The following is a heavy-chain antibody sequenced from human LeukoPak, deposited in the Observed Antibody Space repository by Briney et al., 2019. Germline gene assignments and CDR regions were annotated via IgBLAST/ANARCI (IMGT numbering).Heavy chain of an antibody. CDR1: GFAFSSYA. CDR2: ISGSCGST. D-gene: IGHD2-21*01. J-gene: IGHJ4*02. V-gene: IGHV3-23*01. Sequence: GGSLRLSCAASGFAFSSYAMSCVRQAPGKGLEWVSSISGSCGSTYYAGSVKGRFTISRDNSKNTLYLKMNSLRAEDTAVYYCAKFLPTHIVVANYYFDYWGQGTLVTVSS. CDR3: AKFLPTHIVVANYYFDY.